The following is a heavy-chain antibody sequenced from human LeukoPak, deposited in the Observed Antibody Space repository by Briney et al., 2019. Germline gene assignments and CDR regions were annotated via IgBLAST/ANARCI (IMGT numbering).Heavy chain of an antibody. J-gene: IGHJ5*02. CDR2: TYYRSKWYN. D-gene: IGHD3-10*01. CDR1: GDSVSSNSAS. Sequence: SQTLSLTCAISGDSVSSNSASWNWIRQSPSRGLEWLGRTYYRSKWYNDYAVSVKSRITINPDTSKNQFSLQLNSVTPEDTAVYYCAKAVRGVIESNQFDPWGQGTLVTVSS. CDR3: AKAVRGVIESNQFDP. V-gene: IGHV6-1*01.